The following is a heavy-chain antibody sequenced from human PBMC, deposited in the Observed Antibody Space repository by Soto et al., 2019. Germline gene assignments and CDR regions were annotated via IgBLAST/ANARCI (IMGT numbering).Heavy chain of an antibody. CDR3: ATLTGTTGFDY. Sequence: SVKVSCTASGGTFSSYTISWVRQAPGQGLEWMGRIIPILGIANYAQKFQGRVTITADKSTSTAYMELSSLRSEDTAVYYCATLTGTTGFDYWGQGTLVTVSS. CDR1: GGTFSSYT. CDR2: IIPILGIA. J-gene: IGHJ4*02. D-gene: IGHD1-20*01. V-gene: IGHV1-69*02.